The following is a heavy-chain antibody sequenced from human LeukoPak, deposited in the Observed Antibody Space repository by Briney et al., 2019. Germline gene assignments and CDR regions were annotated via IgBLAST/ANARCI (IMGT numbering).Heavy chain of an antibody. CDR2: ISYDKSNR. CDR3: ARSGVQWQWLLTYDAFDI. J-gene: IGHJ3*02. CDR1: GFTFSSYA. D-gene: IGHD6-19*01. V-gene: IGHV3-30-3*01. Sequence: GGSLRLSCAASGFTFSSYAMHWVRQAPGKGLEWVALISYDKSNRYYADSVKGRFTISRDNSKNTLFVQMNSLRTEDTAVYYCARSGVQWQWLLTYDAFDIWGQGTMVTVSS.